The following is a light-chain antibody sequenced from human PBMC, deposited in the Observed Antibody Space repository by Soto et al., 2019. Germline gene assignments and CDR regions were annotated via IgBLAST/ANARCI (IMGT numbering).Light chain of an antibody. Sequence: QSALTQPPSASGTPGQRVTISFSGSSSNIGSNTVNWYHQLPGTAPKLLIYNNYQRSSGVPDRFSGSKSGTSASLAISGLQSEDEADYYCAAWDDSLNGYVFGTGTKVTVL. V-gene: IGLV1-44*01. CDR2: NNY. CDR3: AAWDDSLNGYV. CDR1: SSNIGSNT. J-gene: IGLJ1*01.